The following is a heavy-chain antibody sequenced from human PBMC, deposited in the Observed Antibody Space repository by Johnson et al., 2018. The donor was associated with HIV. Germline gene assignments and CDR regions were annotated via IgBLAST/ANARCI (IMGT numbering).Heavy chain of an antibody. CDR2: INQDGSAK. J-gene: IGHJ3*02. CDR3: SRLPTGYSRDGFDI. D-gene: IGHD5-18*01. Sequence: KGLEWLANINQDGSAKYSVDSVKGRFTISRDNAKNSLYLQMNSLRAEDTAVYYCSRLPTGYSRDGFDIWGQGTMVTVSS. V-gene: IGHV3-7*02.